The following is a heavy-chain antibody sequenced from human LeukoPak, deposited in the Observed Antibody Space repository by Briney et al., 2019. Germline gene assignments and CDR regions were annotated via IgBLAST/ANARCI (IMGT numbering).Heavy chain of an antibody. Sequence: PGGSLRLSCTASGLILNNFGLMWVRPPPGKGLEWVSSIYNDGGGTTYADFVKGRFTISRDNSKNTLFLQMNSLRAEDTALYYCAKGSSGYFADLWGQGTLVTASS. V-gene: IGHV3-23*01. D-gene: IGHD3-22*01. J-gene: IGHJ5*02. CDR2: IYNDGGGT. CDR1: GLILNNFG. CDR3: AKGSSGYFADL.